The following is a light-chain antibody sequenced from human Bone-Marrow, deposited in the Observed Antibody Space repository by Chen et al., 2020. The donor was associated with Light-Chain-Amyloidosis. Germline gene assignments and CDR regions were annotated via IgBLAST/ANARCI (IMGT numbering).Light chain of an antibody. CDR1: DLPTKY. V-gene: IGLV3-25*03. CDR3: QSADSSGTYEVI. CDR2: RDT. J-gene: IGLJ2*01. Sequence: SYELTQPPSVSVSPGQTARITCSGDDLPTKYAYWYQQKPGQAPVLVIHRDTERPSGISERFSGSSSGTTATLTISGVQAEDESYYHCQSADSSGTYEVIFGGGTMLTVL.